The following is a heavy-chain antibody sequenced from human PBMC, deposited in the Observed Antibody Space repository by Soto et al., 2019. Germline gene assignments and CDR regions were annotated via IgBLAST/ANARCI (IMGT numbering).Heavy chain of an antibody. CDR2: TYYRSKWYN. V-gene: IGHV6-1*01. D-gene: IGHD6-19*01. CDR1: GDSVSSNSAG. Sequence: SQTLSLTCAISGDSVSSNSAGWNWIRQSPSRGLEWLGRTYYRSKWYNDYAVSVKSRITINPDTSKNQFSLQLNSVTPEDTAVYYCARDPMSSGWLTYYYYGMDVWGQGTTVTVSS. J-gene: IGHJ6*02. CDR3: ARDPMSSGWLTYYYYGMDV.